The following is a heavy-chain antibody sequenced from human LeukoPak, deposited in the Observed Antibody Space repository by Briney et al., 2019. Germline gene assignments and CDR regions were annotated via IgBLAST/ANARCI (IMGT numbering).Heavy chain of an antibody. J-gene: IGHJ4*02. V-gene: IGHV3-74*01. CDR2: INPDGSRT. CDR3: ARDRVSSVDY. Sequence: GGSLRLSCAASGFTFSTYWVHWVRQAPGKGLVWVSRINPDGSRTDYADSVKGRFTISRDNAKNTLYLQMNSLRAEDTAVYYCARDRVSSVDYWGQGTLVTVSS. CDR1: GFTFSTYW. D-gene: IGHD6-6*01.